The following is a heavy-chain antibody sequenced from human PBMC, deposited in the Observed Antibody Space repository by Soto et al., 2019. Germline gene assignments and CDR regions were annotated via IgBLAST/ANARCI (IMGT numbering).Heavy chain of an antibody. J-gene: IGHJ6*02. D-gene: IGHD5-12*01. CDR3: ARGVASISKGRPGHCYYGMDV. CDR1: GGTFSSYT. CDR2: IIPIFGTA. Sequence: QVQLVQSGAEVKNPGSSVKVSCKASGGTFSSYTISWVRQAPGQGLEWMGRIIPIFGTANYAQKFQGRVTITADKSTGTAYMDLSSLRSDDTAVYYCARGVASISKGRPGHCYYGMDVWGQGTTVTVSS. V-gene: IGHV1-69*08.